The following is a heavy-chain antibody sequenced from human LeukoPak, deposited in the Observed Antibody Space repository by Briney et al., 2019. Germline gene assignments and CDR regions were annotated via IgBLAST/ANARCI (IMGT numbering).Heavy chain of an antibody. CDR3: AKDGSGPYGSLFDP. V-gene: IGHV3-33*06. D-gene: IGHD6-19*01. CDR2: IWYDGTKT. J-gene: IGHJ5*02. CDR1: GFTFSSFG. Sequence: GGSLRLSCAASGFTFSSFGMHWVRQAPGKGLEWVAVIWYDGTKTHYVDSVKGRFTISRDNSKSTLYLQMDSLGVEDTAVYYCAKDGSGPYGSLFDPWGQGTLVIVSS.